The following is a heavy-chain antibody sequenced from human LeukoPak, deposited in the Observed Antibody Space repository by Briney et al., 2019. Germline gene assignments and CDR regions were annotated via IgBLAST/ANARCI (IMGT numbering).Heavy chain of an antibody. J-gene: IGHJ5*02. CDR3: ATDQGPLCSSTSCQNWFDP. CDR2: FDSEDGET. Sequence: ASVKVSCKVSGYTLTELSMHWVRQAPGKGLEWMGGFDSEDGETIYAQKFQGRVTMTEDTSTDTAYMELSSLRSEDTAVYYCATDQGPLCSSTSCQNWFDPWGQGTLATVSS. CDR1: GYTLTELS. D-gene: IGHD2-2*01. V-gene: IGHV1-24*01.